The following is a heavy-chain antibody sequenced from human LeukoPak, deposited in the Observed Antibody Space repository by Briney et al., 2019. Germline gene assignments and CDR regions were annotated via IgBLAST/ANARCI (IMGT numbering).Heavy chain of an antibody. CDR3: ARDAFYYDSSGSLAY. CDR1: GGPISGYY. CDR2: IYFSGNA. V-gene: IGHV4-59*12. J-gene: IGHJ4*02. Sequence: PSETLSLTCIVSGGPISGYYWSWIRQPPGRGLEWIGYIYFSGNADYNPSLKSRATISVDTSRNQFSLRLSSVTAADTAVYYCARDAFYYDSSGSLAYWGQGTLVTVSS. D-gene: IGHD3-22*01.